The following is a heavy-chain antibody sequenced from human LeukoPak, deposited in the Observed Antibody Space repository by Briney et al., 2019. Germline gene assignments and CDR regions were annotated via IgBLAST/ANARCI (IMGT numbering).Heavy chain of an antibody. CDR3: ARHGLSSDMDV. Sequence: GESLRISCKGFGYSFISYWITWVRQMPGKGLEWMGTIDPSDSYTDYSPSFQGHVTISAGKSISTAYLQWSSLKASDTAMYYCARHGLSSDMDVWGQGTTVTVSS. CDR2: IDPSDSYT. D-gene: IGHD3-10*01. J-gene: IGHJ6*02. V-gene: IGHV5-10-1*01. CDR1: GYSFISYW.